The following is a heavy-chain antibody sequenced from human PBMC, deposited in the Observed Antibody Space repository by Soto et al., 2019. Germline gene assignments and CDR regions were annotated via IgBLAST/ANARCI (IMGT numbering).Heavy chain of an antibody. CDR3: TRVYGNYVNWFDP. D-gene: IGHD1-7*01. CDR2: ISSSGSTI. V-gene: IGHV3-11*01. CDR1: GFTFSDYY. Sequence: GGSLRLSCAASGFTFSDYYMSWIRQAPGKGLEWVSYISSSGSTIYYADSVKGRFTISRDNAKNSLYLQMNSLRAEDTAVYYCTRVYGNYVNWFDPWGQGTLVTVSS. J-gene: IGHJ5*02.